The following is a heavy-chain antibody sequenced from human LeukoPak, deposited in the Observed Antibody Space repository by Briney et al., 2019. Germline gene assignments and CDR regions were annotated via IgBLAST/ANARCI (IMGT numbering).Heavy chain of an antibody. CDR1: GFTFSSYS. D-gene: IGHD3-16*02. CDR3: AREAPYDYVWGSYRYYFDY. CDR2: ISSSSSYI. J-gene: IGHJ4*02. V-gene: IGHV3-21*01. Sequence: GGSLRLPCAASGFTFSSYSMNWVRQAPGKGLEWVSSISSSSSYIYYADSVKGRFTISRDNAKNSLYLQMNSLRAEDTAVYYCAREAPYDYVWGSYRYYFDYWGQGTLVTVSS.